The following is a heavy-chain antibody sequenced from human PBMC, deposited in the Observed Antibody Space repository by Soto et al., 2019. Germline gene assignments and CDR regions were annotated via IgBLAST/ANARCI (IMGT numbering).Heavy chain of an antibody. V-gene: IGHV1-8*01. J-gene: IGHJ4*02. D-gene: IGHD7-27*01. CDR1: GYTFTSYD. Sequence: ASVKVSCKASGYTFTSYDINWVRQATGQGLEWMGWMNPNSGNTGYAQKFQGRVTMTRNTSISTAYMELSSLRSDDSAVYYCTGAESPDTAYFSLYWGQGTPVTVSS. CDR2: MNPNSGNT. CDR3: TGAESPDTAYFSLY.